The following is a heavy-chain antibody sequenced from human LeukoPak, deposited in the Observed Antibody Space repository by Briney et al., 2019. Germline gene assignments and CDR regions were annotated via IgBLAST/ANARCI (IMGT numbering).Heavy chain of an antibody. Sequence: SQTLSLTCAVSGGSISSGPYSWSWVRQPPGKGLEWIGYISHGGSTYYNPSLKSRVTISVDRPTTPFFLRLTSVPAADTAVYFCAGVKWGNFDSWGQGTRVTVSS. J-gene: IGHJ4*02. CDR3: AGVKWGNFDS. D-gene: IGHD7-27*01. CDR2: ISHGGST. CDR1: GGSISSGPYS. V-gene: IGHV4-30-2*01.